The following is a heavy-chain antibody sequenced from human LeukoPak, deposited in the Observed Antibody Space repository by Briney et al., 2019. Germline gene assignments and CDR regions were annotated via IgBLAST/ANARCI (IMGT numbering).Heavy chain of an antibody. J-gene: IGHJ5*02. D-gene: IGHD2-15*01. CDR2: IYYSGST. V-gene: IGHV4-39*01. CDR1: GGSISSSSYY. Sequence: SETLSLTCTVSGGSISSSSYYWGWIRQPPGKGLEWIGSIYYSGSTYYNPSLKSRVTISVDTSKNQFSLKLSSVTAADTAVYYCARTVVVAATPARFDPWGQGTPVTVSS. CDR3: ARTVVVAATPARFDP.